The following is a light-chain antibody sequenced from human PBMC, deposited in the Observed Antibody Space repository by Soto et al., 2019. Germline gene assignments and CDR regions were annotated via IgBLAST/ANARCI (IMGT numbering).Light chain of an antibody. CDR3: SSFTGASTI. Sequence: QAVRAQPPSASGSPGQSVTISCTGTSSDVGGYNYVSWYQQHPGKAPKLVIYEVTKRPSGVPDRFSGSKSGNTASLTVSGLQAEDEADYYCSSFTGASTIFGTGPKVTVL. CDR1: SSDVGGYNY. CDR2: EVT. V-gene: IGLV2-8*01. J-gene: IGLJ1*01.